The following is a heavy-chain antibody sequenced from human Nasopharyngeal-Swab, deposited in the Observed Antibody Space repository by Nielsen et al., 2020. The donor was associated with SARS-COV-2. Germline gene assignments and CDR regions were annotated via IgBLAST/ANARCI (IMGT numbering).Heavy chain of an antibody. CDR2: IKSKTDGGTT. J-gene: IGHJ4*02. D-gene: IGHD6-19*01. V-gene: IGHV3-15*01. Sequence: WIRQPPGKGLEWVGRIKSKTDGGTTDYAAPVKGRFTISRDDSKNTLYLQMNSLKTEDTAVYYCTTGRQGIAVAGTDYWGQGTLVTVSS. CDR3: TTGRQGIAVAGTDY.